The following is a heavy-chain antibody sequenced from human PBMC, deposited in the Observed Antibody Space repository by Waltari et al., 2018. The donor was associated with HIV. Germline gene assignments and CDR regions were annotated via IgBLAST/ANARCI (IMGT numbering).Heavy chain of an antibody. J-gene: IGHJ4*02. CDR3: AKAPHHYDSSGPVY. D-gene: IGHD3-22*01. CDR2: IRYDGTNK. V-gene: IGHV3-30*02. Sequence: QVQLVESGGGVVQPGGSLRLSCTASGFTFSNYGMYWVRQAPGKVLQWVAFIRYDGTNKYYADAVKGRFIISRDNSKNTLSLQMHSLRAEDTAVYYCAKAPHHYDSSGPVYWGQGTLVTVSS. CDR1: GFTFSNYG.